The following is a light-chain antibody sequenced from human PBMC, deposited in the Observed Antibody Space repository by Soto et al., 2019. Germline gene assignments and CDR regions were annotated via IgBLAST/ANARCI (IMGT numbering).Light chain of an antibody. Sequence: QSVLTQPASVSGSPGQSITISCTGTSSDVGGYNYVSWYQQHPGKAPKLMIYEVSNRPSGVSNRFSGSKSGNTASLTISGLQAEDEDDYYCSSYTSSSTWVFGGGTKLTV. J-gene: IGLJ3*02. CDR2: EVS. CDR1: SSDVGGYNY. CDR3: SSYTSSSTWV. V-gene: IGLV2-14*01.